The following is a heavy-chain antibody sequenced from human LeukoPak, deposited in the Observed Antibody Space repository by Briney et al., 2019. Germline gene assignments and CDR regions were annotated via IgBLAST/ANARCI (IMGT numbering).Heavy chain of an antibody. CDR3: ARAEFYYDSSGYYYFWFDP. CDR2: ISSSGSTI. D-gene: IGHD3-22*01. CDR1: GFTFNRCW. J-gene: IGHJ5*02. V-gene: IGHV3-48*04. Sequence: GGSLRLSCVVSGFTFNRCWMNWVRQAPGKGLEWVSYISSSGSTIYYADSVKGRFTITRDNAKNSLYLQMNSLRAEDTAVYYCARAEFYYDSSGYYYFWFDPWGQGTLVTVSS.